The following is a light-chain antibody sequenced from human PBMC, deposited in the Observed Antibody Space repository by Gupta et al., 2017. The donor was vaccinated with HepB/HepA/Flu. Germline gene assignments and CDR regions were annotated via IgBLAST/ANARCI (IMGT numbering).Light chain of an antibody. Sequence: DIQMTQSPSSLSASVGDRITITCRASQSISSFLNWYQQKPGKAPKLLIYAASSFQSGVLSTFCGSRSATAFTLTIISLQPADFATYYCQQSSSTPRTFGQGTKVEIK. CDR1: QSISSF. J-gene: IGKJ1*01. CDR2: AAS. CDR3: QQSSSTPRT. V-gene: IGKV1-39*01.